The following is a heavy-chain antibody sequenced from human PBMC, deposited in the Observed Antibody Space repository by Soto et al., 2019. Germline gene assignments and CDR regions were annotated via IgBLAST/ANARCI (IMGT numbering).Heavy chain of an antibody. CDR3: ARGSIIRAMDV. V-gene: IGHV3-11*06. Sequence: GGSLRLSCAASGFTFSDYYMSWIRQAPGKGLEWISYISGSSDYIDYADSLKGRFAISRDNAKKSLYLQMNSLRAGDTAVYFCARGSIIRAMDVWGQGTTVTVSS. CDR1: GFTFSDYY. CDR2: ISGSSDYI. J-gene: IGHJ6*02. D-gene: IGHD3-10*01.